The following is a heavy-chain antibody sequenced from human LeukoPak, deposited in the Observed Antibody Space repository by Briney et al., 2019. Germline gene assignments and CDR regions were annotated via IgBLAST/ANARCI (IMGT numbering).Heavy chain of an antibody. CDR1: GFTFSSYS. CDR2: ISSSSSYI. CDR3: ARDLDFWSGYSVY. Sequence: GGSLRLSCAASGFTFSSYSMNWVRQAPGKGLEWVSSISSSSSYIYYADSVKGRFTISRDNAKNSLYLQMNSLRAEDTAVYYCARDLDFWSGYSVYWGQGTLVTVSS. D-gene: IGHD3-3*01. J-gene: IGHJ4*02. V-gene: IGHV3-21*01.